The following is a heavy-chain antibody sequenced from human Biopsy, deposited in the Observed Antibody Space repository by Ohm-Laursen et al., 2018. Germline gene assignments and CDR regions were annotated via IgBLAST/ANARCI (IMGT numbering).Heavy chain of an antibody. CDR1: GYTFSLYS. V-gene: IGHV1-18*04. J-gene: IGHJ4*02. CDR2: IRPLNGDT. CDR3: ARGSNDFGGLYFPR. Sequence: ASVKVSCKASGYTFSLYSISWVRQAPGQGLEWMGWIRPLNGDTKYGQKFQDRVTMTTDTSTSTVYMELTSLRSDDTAVYYCARGSNDFGGLYFPRWGQGTLLTVSS. D-gene: IGHD4-23*01.